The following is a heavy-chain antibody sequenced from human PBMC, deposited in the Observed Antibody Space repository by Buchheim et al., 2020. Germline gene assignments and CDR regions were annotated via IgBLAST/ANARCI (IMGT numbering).Heavy chain of an antibody. CDR3: AKDREVRYYDFWSGYYPPSFDY. J-gene: IGHJ4*02. V-gene: IGHV3-23*01. Sequence: EVQLLESGGGLVQPGGSLRLSCAASGFTFSSYAMSWVRQAPGKGLEWVSAISGGGGSTYYADSVKGRFTISRDNSKNTLYLQMNSLRAEDTAVYYCAKDREVRYYDFWSGYYPPSFDYWGQGTL. CDR1: GFTFSSYA. D-gene: IGHD3-3*01. CDR2: ISGGGGST.